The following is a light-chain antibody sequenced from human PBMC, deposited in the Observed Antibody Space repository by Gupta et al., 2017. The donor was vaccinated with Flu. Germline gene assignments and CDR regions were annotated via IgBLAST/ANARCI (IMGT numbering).Light chain of an antibody. Sequence: VGDRVTITCRASQSISSYLNWYQQKPGKAPKLLIYAASSLQSGVPSRFSGSGSGTDFTLTISSLQPEDFATYYCQQSYSTPRTFGGGTKVEIK. V-gene: IGKV1-39*01. CDR2: AAS. CDR1: QSISSY. CDR3: QQSYSTPRT. J-gene: IGKJ4*01.